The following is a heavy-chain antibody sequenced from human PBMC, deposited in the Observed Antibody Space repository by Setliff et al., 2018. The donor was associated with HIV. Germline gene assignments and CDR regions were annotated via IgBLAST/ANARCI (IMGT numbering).Heavy chain of an antibody. Sequence: GGSLRLSCEASGFRVTDTYMAWVRQAPGKGLEWVTLIYKAGKTYYADSVKGRFTISRDNSKNTLYLEMTSLRAEDTAVYHCAKDMNYNNDYPGVLGSWGRGTLVTVSS. D-gene: IGHD3-16*01. CDR1: GFRVTDTY. CDR2: IYKAGKT. V-gene: IGHV3-66*01. J-gene: IGHJ4*02. CDR3: AKDMNYNNDYPGVLGS.